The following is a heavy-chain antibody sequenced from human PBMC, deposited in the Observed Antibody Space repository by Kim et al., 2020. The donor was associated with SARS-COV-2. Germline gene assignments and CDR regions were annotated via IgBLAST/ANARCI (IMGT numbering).Heavy chain of an antibody. CDR1: GYTLTELS. Sequence: ASVKVSCKVSGYTLTELSMHWVRQAPGKGLEWMGGFDPEDGETIYAQKFQGRVTMTEDTSTDTAYMELSSLRSEDTAVYYCATALYSHRGGRLGWFDPWGQGTLVTVSS. V-gene: IGHV1-24*01. CDR2: FDPEDGET. CDR3: ATALYSHRGGRLGWFDP. J-gene: IGHJ5*02. D-gene: IGHD5-12*01.